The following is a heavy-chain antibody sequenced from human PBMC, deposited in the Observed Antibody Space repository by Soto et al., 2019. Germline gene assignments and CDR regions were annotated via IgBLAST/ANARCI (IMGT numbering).Heavy chain of an antibody. V-gene: IGHV3-33*01. CDR3: AREGTETYYYYYGMDV. D-gene: IGHD1-1*01. Sequence: QVQLVESGGGVVQPGRSLRLSCAASGFTFSSYGMHWVRQAPGKGLEWVAVIWYDGSNKYYADSVKGRFTISRDNSKNTLYLQTNSLRAEDTGVYYCAREGTETYYYYYGMDVWGQGTTVTVS. CDR2: IWYDGSNK. J-gene: IGHJ6*02. CDR1: GFTFSSYG.